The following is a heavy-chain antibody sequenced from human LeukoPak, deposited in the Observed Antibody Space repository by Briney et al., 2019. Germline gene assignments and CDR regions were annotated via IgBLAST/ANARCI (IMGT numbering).Heavy chain of an antibody. Sequence: GGSLRLSCEASGITLSHHAMSWVRQVPGGGLEWVSGISNSDGGTYYVDSVKGRFTFSRDNSKNTLYLQMNSLRAEDTAVYYCAKNGDGSRDGYNPTPYPLDYWGQGTLVTVSS. CDR3: AKNGDGSRDGYNPTPYPLDY. CDR1: GITLSHHA. D-gene: IGHD5-24*01. V-gene: IGHV3-23*01. CDR2: ISNSDGGT. J-gene: IGHJ4*02.